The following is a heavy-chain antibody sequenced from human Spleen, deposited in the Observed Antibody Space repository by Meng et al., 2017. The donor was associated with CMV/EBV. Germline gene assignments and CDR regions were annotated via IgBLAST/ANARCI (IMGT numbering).Heavy chain of an antibody. D-gene: IGHD6-19*01. J-gene: IGHJ4*02. CDR3: AKSTLAGPWGSFDY. Sequence: GSLRLSCIVSGGSVSSDSYHWNWIRQSPGKGLEWIGQTVYGGSTNYNPSLKSRLTISIDTSKNQFSLNLNSATAADTALYYCAKSTLAGPWGSFDYWGQGTLVTVSS. CDR1: GGSVSSDSYH. V-gene: IGHV4-61*01. CDR2: TVYGGST.